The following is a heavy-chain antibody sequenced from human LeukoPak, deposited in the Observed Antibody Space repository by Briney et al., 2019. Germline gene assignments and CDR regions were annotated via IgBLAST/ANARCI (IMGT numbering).Heavy chain of an antibody. D-gene: IGHD3-10*01. Sequence: ASVKASCKASGYTFTSHGFSWVRQAPGQGLEWMGWISAYNGNTNYAQKFQGRVTMTTDTSTSTAYMELRSLRSDDTAVYYCARDLNYGSGSYYFWWGQGTLVTVSS. CDR1: GYTFTSHG. V-gene: IGHV1-18*01. J-gene: IGHJ4*02. CDR2: ISAYNGNT. CDR3: ARDLNYGSGSYYFW.